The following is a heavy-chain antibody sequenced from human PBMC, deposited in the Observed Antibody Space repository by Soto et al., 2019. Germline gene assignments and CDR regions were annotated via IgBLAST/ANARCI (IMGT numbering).Heavy chain of an antibody. CDR1: GGSISSYS. J-gene: IGHJ4*02. CDR3: ARGYDSSGYRGPYFDY. D-gene: IGHD3-22*01. CDR2: IYYSGST. V-gene: IGHV4-59*01. Sequence: PSETLSLTCTVSGGSISSYSWSWIRQPPGKGLEWIGYIYYSGSTNYNPSLKSRVTISVDTSKNQFSLKLSSVTAVDTAVYYCARGYDSSGYRGPYFDYWGQGTLVTVSS.